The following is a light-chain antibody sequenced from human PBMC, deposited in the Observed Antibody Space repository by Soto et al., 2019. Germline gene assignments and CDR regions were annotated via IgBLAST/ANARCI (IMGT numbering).Light chain of an antibody. Sequence: DIVMTQSPDSLAVSLGERATINCKSSQSVLYSSDNKNYLTWYQQRPGQPPKLLIYWASTRESGVPDRFSGSGSGSDFTRTISSLQAEDMAVYYCQQYYTTPWTSGHGTKVEI. CDR2: WAS. J-gene: IGKJ1*01. CDR1: QSVLYSSDNKNY. V-gene: IGKV4-1*01. CDR3: QQYYTTPWT.